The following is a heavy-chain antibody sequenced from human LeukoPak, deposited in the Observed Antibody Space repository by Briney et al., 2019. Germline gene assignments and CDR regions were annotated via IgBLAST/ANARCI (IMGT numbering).Heavy chain of an antibody. CDR2: IIPILGIA. J-gene: IGHJ3*02. CDR1: GYTFTSYY. CDR3: AREGSDAFDI. Sequence: SVKVSCKASGYTFTSYYMHWVRQAPGQGLEWMGRIIPILGIANYAQKFQGRVTITADKSTSTAYMELSSLRSEDTAVYYCAREGSDAFDIWGQGTMVTVSS. V-gene: IGHV1-69*04.